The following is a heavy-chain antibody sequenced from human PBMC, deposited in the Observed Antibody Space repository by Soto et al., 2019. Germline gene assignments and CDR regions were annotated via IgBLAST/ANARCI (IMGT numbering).Heavy chain of an antibody. D-gene: IGHD3-10*01. CDR1: GFTFSSYA. CDR2: IPYDGSNK. Sequence: PGGSLRLSCAASGFTFSSYAMHWVRQAPGKGLEWVAVIPYDGSNKYYADSVKGRFTISRDNSKNTLYLQMNSLRAEDTAVYYCARENMVRGAIDYYGMDVWGQGTTVTVSS. J-gene: IGHJ6*02. CDR3: ARENMVRGAIDYYGMDV. V-gene: IGHV3-30-3*01.